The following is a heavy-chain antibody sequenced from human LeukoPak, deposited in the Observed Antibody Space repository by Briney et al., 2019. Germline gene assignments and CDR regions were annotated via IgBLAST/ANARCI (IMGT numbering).Heavy chain of an antibody. CDR2: ISAYNGNT. V-gene: IGHV1-18*01. D-gene: IGHD3-10*01. J-gene: IGHJ4*02. CDR1: GYTFTSYG. CDR3: VRDRPPNYYGSGSSGFDY. Sequence: ASVKVSCKASGYTFTSYGISWVRQAPGQGLEWMGWISAYNGNTNYAQNLQGRVTMTTDTSTSTAYMELRSLRSDDTAVYYCVRDRPPNYYGSGSSGFDYWGQGTLVTVSS.